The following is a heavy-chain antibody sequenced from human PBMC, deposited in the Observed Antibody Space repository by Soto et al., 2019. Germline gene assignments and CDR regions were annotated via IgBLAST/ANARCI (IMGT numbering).Heavy chain of an antibody. V-gene: IGHV1-18*01. Sequence: ASVKVSCKAFGYTFNTYCISWVRQAPGQGLEWMGWISVYNGDTNYAQKFRGRVTLTTDTSTSTAYMELRSLTSDDTAVYYCARDLGYCSAGSCYPEYFHHWGQGTLVTVSS. CDR1: GYTFNTYC. J-gene: IGHJ1*01. CDR2: ISVYNGDT. D-gene: IGHD2-15*01. CDR3: ARDLGYCSAGSCYPEYFHH.